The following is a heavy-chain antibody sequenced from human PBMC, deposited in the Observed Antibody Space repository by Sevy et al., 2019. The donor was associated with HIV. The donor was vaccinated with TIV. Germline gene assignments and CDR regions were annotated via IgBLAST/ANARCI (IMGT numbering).Heavy chain of an antibody. CDR2: IYSGSIT. CDR3: ARAPYSSGWYGVAFDI. V-gene: IGHV3-66*02. D-gene: IGHD6-19*01. CDR1: GFTVSSNY. J-gene: IGHJ3*02. Sequence: GGSLRLSCAASGFTVSSNYMSWVRQAPGKGLEWVSVIYSGSITYYADSVKGRFTISRDNSKNTLYLQMNSLRAEDTAVYYFARAPYSSGWYGVAFDIWGQGTMVTVSS.